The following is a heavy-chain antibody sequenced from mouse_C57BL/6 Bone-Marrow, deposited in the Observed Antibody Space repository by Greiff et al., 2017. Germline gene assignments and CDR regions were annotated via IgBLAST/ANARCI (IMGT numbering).Heavy chain of an antibody. J-gene: IGHJ2*01. V-gene: IGHV1-53*01. D-gene: IGHD1-1*01. Sequence: QVQLQQPGTELVKPGASVKLSCKASGYTFTSYWMNWVKQRPGQGLVWIGNINPSNGGTNHNEKFMSKATLTVDKSSSFAYMLSRSLKSENSAVYYCARESSSYALNGFDYWGQGTTLTVSS. CDR2: INPSNGGT. CDR1: GYTFTSYW. CDR3: ARESSSYALNGFDY.